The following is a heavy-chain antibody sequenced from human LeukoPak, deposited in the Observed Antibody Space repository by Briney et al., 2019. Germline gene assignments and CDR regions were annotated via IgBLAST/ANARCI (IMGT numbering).Heavy chain of an antibody. J-gene: IGHJ4*02. CDR3: ARLSFPTGYSSSWYVDYFDY. CDR2: IYYSGST. D-gene: IGHD6-13*01. V-gene: IGHV4-39*07. Sequence: SETLSLTCTVSGGSISSSSYYWGWIRQPPGKGLEWIGSIYYSGSTNYNPSLKSRVTISVDTSKNQFSLKLSSVTAADTAVYYCARLSFPTGYSSSWYVDYFDYWGQGTLVTVSS. CDR1: GGSISSSSYY.